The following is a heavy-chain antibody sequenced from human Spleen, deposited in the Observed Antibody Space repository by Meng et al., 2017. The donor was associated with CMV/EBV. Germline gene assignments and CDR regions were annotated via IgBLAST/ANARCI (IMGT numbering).Heavy chain of an antibody. J-gene: IGHJ3*02. CDR2: IIGILGIE. CDR1: GATFGSST. V-gene: IGHV1-69*04. Sequence: SVKVSCKVSGATFGSSTISWVRQAPGQGLEWMGRIIGILGIEKYSQKLKGRVTISADRSTSTVYMQLGSLGSEDTAVYYCARDLLWEGRAVADPNDTFDIWGQGTMVTVSS. CDR3: ARDLLWEGRAVADPNDTFDI. D-gene: IGHD6-13*01.